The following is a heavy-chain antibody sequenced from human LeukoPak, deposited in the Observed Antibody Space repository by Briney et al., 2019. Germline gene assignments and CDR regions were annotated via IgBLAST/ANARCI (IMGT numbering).Heavy chain of an antibody. V-gene: IGHV4-38-2*02. CDR1: GYSISSDCY. Sequence: PSETLSLTCSVSGYSISSDCYWAWIRQPPGQGLEWIGGIYHSGYTYYYPSLKGRVTLSVDTSKNQFSLRLSSVTAADTAVYYCARAPRDSNGYYMRSFDSWGQGTLVIVSS. J-gene: IGHJ4*02. CDR3: ARAPRDSNGYYMRSFDS. CDR2: IYHSGYT. D-gene: IGHD3-22*01.